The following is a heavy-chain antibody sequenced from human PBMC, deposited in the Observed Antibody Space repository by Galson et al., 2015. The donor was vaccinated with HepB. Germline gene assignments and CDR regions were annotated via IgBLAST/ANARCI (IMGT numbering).Heavy chain of an antibody. Sequence: SETLSLTCTVSGGSISSSSYYWGWIRQPPGKGLEWIGSIYYSGSTYYNPSLKSRVTITVDTSKNQFSLKLSSVTAADTAVYYCARHDTAMVFDYWGQGTLVTVSS. CDR1: GGSISSSSYY. CDR2: IYYSGST. D-gene: IGHD5-18*01. J-gene: IGHJ4*02. CDR3: ARHDTAMVFDY. V-gene: IGHV4-39*01.